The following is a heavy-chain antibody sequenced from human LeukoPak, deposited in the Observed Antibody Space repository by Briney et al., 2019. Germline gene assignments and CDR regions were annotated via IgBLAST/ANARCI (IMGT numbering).Heavy chain of an antibody. V-gene: IGHV4-34*01. D-gene: IGHD6-13*01. CDR1: GGSFSGYY. J-gene: IGHJ6*03. Sequence: SETLSLTCAVYGGSFSGYYWSWIRQPPGKGLEWIGEINHSGSTNYNPSLKSRVTISVDTSKNQFSLKLSSVTAADTAVYYCARGGIAAAGTSYYYYLGVWGKGTTVTVSS. CDR3: ARGGIAAAGTSYYYYLGV. CDR2: INHSGST.